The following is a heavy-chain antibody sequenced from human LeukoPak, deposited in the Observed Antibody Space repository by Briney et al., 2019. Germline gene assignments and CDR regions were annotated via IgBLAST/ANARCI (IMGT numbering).Heavy chain of an antibody. CDR2: ITSTGSTI. J-gene: IGHJ6*02. D-gene: IGHD2-2*01. CDR1: GFTFSSYS. V-gene: IGHV3-48*04. CDR3: ARDGSQYCSSSSCQSGYYYYGMDV. Sequence: GGSLRLSCAASGFTFSSYSMNWVRQAPGKGLEWVSYITSTGSTIYYADSVKGRFTISRDNAKNSLYLQMNSLRAEDTAVYYCARDGSQYCSSSSCQSGYYYYGMDVWGQGTTVTVSS.